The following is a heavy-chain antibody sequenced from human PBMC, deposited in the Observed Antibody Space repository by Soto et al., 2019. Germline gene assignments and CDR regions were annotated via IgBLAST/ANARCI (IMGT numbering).Heavy chain of an antibody. Sequence: SGPTLVNPTQTLTLTCTFSAFSLSTGGVGVGWIRQPPGKALEWLALIYWDDDKRYSPSLRSRLTISKDTSKNQVVLTMTNMDPVDTATYYCIQSRCGGDCLQSYASHYYYGMDVWGQGATVTVSS. D-gene: IGHD2-21*02. CDR2: IYWDDDK. CDR1: AFSLSTGGVG. V-gene: IGHV2-5*02. CDR3: IQSRCGGDCLQSYASHYYYGMDV. J-gene: IGHJ6*02.